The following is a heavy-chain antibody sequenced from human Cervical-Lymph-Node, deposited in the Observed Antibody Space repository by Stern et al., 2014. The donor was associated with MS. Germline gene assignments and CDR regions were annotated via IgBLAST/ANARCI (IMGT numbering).Heavy chain of an antibody. CDR1: GGSISSGNYY. CDR3: ARGNYDVLTDNGGHGFDI. D-gene: IGHD3-9*01. Sequence: VQLVESGPGLVKPSQTLSLTCTVSGGSISSGNYYWSWIRQPAGEGLEWIGRIYSSGSTQYNPPLKSRVTISATTSTNQFSPRLSSVTAADTAVYYCARGNYDVLTDNGGHGFDIWGQGTMVTVSS. V-gene: IGHV4-61*02. CDR2: IYSSGST. J-gene: IGHJ3*02.